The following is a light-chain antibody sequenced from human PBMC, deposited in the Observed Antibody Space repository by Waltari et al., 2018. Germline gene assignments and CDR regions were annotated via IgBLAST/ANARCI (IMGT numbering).Light chain of an antibody. Sequence: IVLTQSPGTLSLSPGYRATLSCSASQSVSRSLAWYQQKPGQAPKLLVYGASTRATGIPDRFTGSGSGTDFSLTISSLEPEDFAIYFCQHYVRLPATFGQGTKVEIK. CDR1: QSVSRS. CDR3: QHYVRLPAT. CDR2: GAS. J-gene: IGKJ1*01. V-gene: IGKV3-20*01.